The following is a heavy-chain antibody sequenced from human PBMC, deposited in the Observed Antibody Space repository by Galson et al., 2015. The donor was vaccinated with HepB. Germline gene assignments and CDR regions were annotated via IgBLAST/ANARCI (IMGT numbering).Heavy chain of an antibody. CDR1: GFSLRTHGVG. J-gene: IGHJ4*02. V-gene: IGHV2-5*02. Sequence: LVKPTQTLTLTCTLSGFSLRTHGVGVVWIRQPPEKSLEWLAAIYWDDDKRYSPSLKTRLTITKDTSKNQVVITMTNVDPVDTATYYCAHRGLGGTYFDYWGQGILVTVSS. CDR2: IYWDDDK. D-gene: IGHD1-26*01. CDR3: AHRGLGGTYFDY.